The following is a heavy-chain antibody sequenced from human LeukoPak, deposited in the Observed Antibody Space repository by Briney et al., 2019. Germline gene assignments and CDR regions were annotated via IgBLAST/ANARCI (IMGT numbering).Heavy chain of an antibody. D-gene: IGHD2-15*01. J-gene: IGHJ5*02. CDR2: INTNTGNP. Sequence: GASVKVSCKASGYTFTSYAMNWVRQAPGQGLEWMGWINTNTGNPTYAQGFTGRFVFSLDTSVSTAYLQISSLKAEDTAVYYCARGRRRLGYCSGGSCYPNWFDPWGQGTLVTVSS. V-gene: IGHV7-4-1*02. CDR1: GYTFTSYA. CDR3: ARGRRRLGYCSGGSCYPNWFDP.